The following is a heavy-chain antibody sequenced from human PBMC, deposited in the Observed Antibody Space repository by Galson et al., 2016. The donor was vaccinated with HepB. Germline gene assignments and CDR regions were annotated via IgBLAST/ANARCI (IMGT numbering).Heavy chain of an antibody. J-gene: IGHJ1*01. CDR3: ASSSGGRGGYFQH. Sequence: SLRLSCAGSGFTVSSNYMSWVRQAPGKGLEWVSVIYIDGTKEYADSVKGRFTISRDNSKNTLYLQMNSLRAEDTAVYYCASSSGGRGGYFQHWGQGTLVTVSS. CDR1: GFTVSSNY. V-gene: IGHV3-53*05. CDR2: IYIDGTK. D-gene: IGHD3-10*01.